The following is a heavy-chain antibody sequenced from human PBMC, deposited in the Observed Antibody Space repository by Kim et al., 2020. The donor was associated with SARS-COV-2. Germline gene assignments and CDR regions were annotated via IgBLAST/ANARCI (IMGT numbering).Heavy chain of an antibody. CDR3: ARGTEYYYYGMDV. CDR2: IWYDGSNK. V-gene: IGHV3-33*01. Sequence: GGSLRLSCAASGFTFSSYGMHWVRQAPGKGLEWVAVIWYDGSNKYYADSVKGRFTISRDNSKNTLYLQMNSLRAEDTAVYYCARGTEYYYYGMDVWGQGTTVTVSS. CDR1: GFTFSSYG. J-gene: IGHJ6*02.